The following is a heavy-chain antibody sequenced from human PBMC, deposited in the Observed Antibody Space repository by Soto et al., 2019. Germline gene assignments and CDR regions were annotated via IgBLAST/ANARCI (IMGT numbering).Heavy chain of an antibody. J-gene: IGHJ5*01. CDR1: GYTFAHYG. Sequence: AASVKVSCKASGYTFAHYGISWVRQAPGQGLEWMGWISGNNGATNYAPKMQGRVTTTIDTSTDTAYMDLRSLTSDDTAVYSCARDLKYFRVLGNWFDSWGQGTLVTVSS. CDR3: ARDLKYFRVLGNWFDS. D-gene: IGHD2-2*01. V-gene: IGHV1-18*04. CDR2: ISGNNGAT.